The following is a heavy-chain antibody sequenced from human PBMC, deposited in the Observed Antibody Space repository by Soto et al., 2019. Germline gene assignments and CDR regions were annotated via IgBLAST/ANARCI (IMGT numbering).Heavy chain of an antibody. D-gene: IGHD2-21*02. Sequence: QDQLVQSGAEVKKPGSSVKVSCKASGGTFSSHTFSWVRQAPGQGLEWMGRIIPALGTATYAQKFQGRVTITADEAPTTLYTDVTSVRSGETVVYYCASADVGDWWYCDLWGRCTLVTVSS. CDR2: IIPALGTA. J-gene: IGHJ2*01. CDR3: ASADVGDWWYCDL. CDR1: GGTFSSHT. V-gene: IGHV1-69*08.